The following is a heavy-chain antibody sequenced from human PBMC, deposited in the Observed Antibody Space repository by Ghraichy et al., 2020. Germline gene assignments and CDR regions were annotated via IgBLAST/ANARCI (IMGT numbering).Heavy chain of an antibody. V-gene: IGHV3-23*01. CDR2: ISGSGGST. CDR3: AKVGCGWGGSGGSCYSLGYFDY. Sequence: LSLTCAASGFTFSSYAMSWVRQAPGKGLEWVSAISGSGGSTYYADSVKGRFTISRDNSKNTLYLQMNSLRAEDTAVYYCAKVGCGWGGSGGSCYSLGYFDYWGQGTLVTVSS. D-gene: IGHD2-15*01. J-gene: IGHJ4*02. CDR1: GFTFSSYA.